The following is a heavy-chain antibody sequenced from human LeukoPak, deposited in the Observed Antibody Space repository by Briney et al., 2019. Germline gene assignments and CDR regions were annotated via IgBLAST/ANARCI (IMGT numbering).Heavy chain of an antibody. CDR2: INPNSGGT. CDR1: GYTFTDYY. J-gene: IGHJ4*02. Sequence: ASVKVSCKASGYTFTDYYIHWVRQAPGQGLEWMGWINPNSGGTNYAQNFQGRVTMTRDTSVSTAYLELSRLRSDDTAVYYCARDHYYDSSGLPDYWGQGTLVTVSS. V-gene: IGHV1-2*02. D-gene: IGHD3-22*01. CDR3: ARDHYYDSSGLPDY.